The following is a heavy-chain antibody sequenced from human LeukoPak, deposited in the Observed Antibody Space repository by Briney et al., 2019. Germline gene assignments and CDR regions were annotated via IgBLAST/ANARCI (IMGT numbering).Heavy chain of an antibody. V-gene: IGHV4-31*03. CDR2: IYYSGST. Sequence: PSETLSLTCTVSGGSISSGGYYWSWIRQHPGKGLEWIGYIYYSGSTYYNPSLKSRVTISVDTFKNQFSLKLSSVTAADTAVYYCARRGWYYYDSSGYYPTWYFDLWGRGTLVTVSS. CDR1: GGSISSGGYY. D-gene: IGHD3-22*01. CDR3: ARRGWYYYDSSGYYPTWYFDL. J-gene: IGHJ2*01.